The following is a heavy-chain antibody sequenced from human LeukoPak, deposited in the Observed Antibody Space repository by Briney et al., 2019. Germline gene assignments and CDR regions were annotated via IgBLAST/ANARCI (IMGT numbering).Heavy chain of an antibody. J-gene: IGHJ4*02. D-gene: IGHD2-21*02. CDR1: GFTFRSYE. V-gene: IGHV3-48*03. CDR2: ISIISSSGSTI. Sequence: GGSLRLSCAASGFTFRSYEMNWVRQAPGKGLEWVSYISIISSSGSTIYYADSVKGRFTISRDDAKNSLYLQMNSLRAEDTAVYYCAREICGGDCCYSLGIDYWGQGTLVTVSS. CDR3: AREICGGDCCYSLGIDY.